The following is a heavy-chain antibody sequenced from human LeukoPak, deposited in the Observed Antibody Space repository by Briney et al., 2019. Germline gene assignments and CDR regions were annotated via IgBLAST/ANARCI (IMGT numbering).Heavy chain of an antibody. CDR3: ARDGYYYDILTGYNKIERGTFDY. CDR1: GFTFSSYW. CDR2: VKQDGSER. Sequence: PRGSLRLSCAASGFTFSSYWMSWVRQAPGKGLVWVANVKQDGSERYYVGSVRGRFTISRDNAKNSLYLQMNSLRAEDTAVYYCARDGYYYDILTGYNKIERGTFDYWGQGTLVTVSS. D-gene: IGHD3-9*01. V-gene: IGHV3-7*01. J-gene: IGHJ4*02.